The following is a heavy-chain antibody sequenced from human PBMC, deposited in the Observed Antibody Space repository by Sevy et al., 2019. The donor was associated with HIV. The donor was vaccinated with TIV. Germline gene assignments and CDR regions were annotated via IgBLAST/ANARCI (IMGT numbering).Heavy chain of an antibody. V-gene: IGHV1-18*01. CDR3: ARGGDYYDSSRYYPGRFFDI. CDR1: GYTFTTYG. J-gene: IGHJ3*02. D-gene: IGHD3-22*01. CDR2: ISAYNGNT. Sequence: ASVKVSCKASGYTFTTYGITWVRQAPGQGLEWMGWISAYNGNTNYTQKIQGRVTMTTDTSTSTAYMELRSLRSDDTAVYYCARGGDYYDSSRYYPGRFFDIWGQGTMVTVSS.